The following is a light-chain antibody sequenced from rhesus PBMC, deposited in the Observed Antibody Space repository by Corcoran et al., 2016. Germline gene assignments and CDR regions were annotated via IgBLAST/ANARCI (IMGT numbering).Light chain of an antibody. J-gene: IGKJ1*01. Sequence: DIQMTQSPSSLSASVGDTVTITCRASQTISNSLDWYQQKPGKAPKLLIYKASTLQIGVPSRFSGSGSGTDFTLTISSLQPEDFTTDYCLHYNSSPRTFGQGTKVEIK. CDR2: KAS. CDR3: LHYNSSPRT. CDR1: QTISNS. V-gene: IGKV1-22*01.